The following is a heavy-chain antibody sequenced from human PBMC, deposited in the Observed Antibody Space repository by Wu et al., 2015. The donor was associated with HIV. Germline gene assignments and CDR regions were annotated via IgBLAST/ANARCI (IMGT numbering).Heavy chain of an antibody. Sequence: QVQLVQSGAEVKKPGASVKVSCKASGYTFTSYDINWVRQATGQGLEWMGWSSVYSGNINYAQKFQGRVTMTTDTSTNTAYMELRSLRSDDTAVYYCASCNRPPSSYYYYMDVWGKGTTVTVSS. J-gene: IGHJ6*03. CDR2: SSVYSGNI. V-gene: IGHV1-18*01. CDR3: ASCNRPPSSYYYYMDV. D-gene: IGHD1-14*01. CDR1: GYTFTSYD.